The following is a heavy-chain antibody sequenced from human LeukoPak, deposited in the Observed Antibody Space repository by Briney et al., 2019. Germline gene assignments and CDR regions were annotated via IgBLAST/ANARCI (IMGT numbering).Heavy chain of an antibody. D-gene: IGHD3-22*01. CDR1: GFIISSNY. Sequence: PGGSLRLSCAASGFIISSNYMNWVRQAPGKGLEWVSVIYSGGSTYYADSVKGRFTISRDNSKNTLYLQMNSLRAEDTAVYYCARDYDSSGYYSRWGQGTLVTVSS. J-gene: IGHJ4*02. CDR2: IYSGGST. CDR3: ARDYDSSGYYSR. V-gene: IGHV3-66*01.